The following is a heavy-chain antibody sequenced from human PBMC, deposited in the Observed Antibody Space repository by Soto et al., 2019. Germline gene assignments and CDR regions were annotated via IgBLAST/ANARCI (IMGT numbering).Heavy chain of an antibody. Sequence: GGSLRLSCAASGFTVSSNYMSWVRQAPGKGLEWVSVIYSGGSTYYADSVKGRFTISRHNSKNTLYLQMNSLRAEDTAVYYCARVYGDTYWYFDLWGRGTRVTVAS. CDR1: GFTVSSNY. D-gene: IGHD4-17*01. CDR3: ARVYGDTYWYFDL. J-gene: IGHJ2*01. V-gene: IGHV3-53*04. CDR2: IYSGGST.